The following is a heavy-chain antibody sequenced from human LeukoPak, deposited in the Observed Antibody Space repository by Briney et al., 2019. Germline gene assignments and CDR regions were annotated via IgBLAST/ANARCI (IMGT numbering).Heavy chain of an antibody. CDR2: IRSKANSYAT. Sequence: PGGSLRLSCAASGFTFSNYWMSWVRQAPGKGLEWVGRIRSKANSYATAYAASVKGRFTISRDDSKNTAYLQMNSLKTEDTAVYYCTRHTSGYSYGSFDYWGQGTLVTVSS. CDR1: GFTFSNYW. V-gene: IGHV3-73*01. J-gene: IGHJ4*02. D-gene: IGHD5-18*01. CDR3: TRHTSGYSYGSFDY.